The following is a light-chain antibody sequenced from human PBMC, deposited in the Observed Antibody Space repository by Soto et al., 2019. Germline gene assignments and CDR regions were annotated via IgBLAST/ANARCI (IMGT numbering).Light chain of an antibody. CDR2: GAS. CDR3: QQYDNWPWT. J-gene: IGKJ1*01. V-gene: IGKV3-15*01. CDR1: QSIGDT. Sequence: EIVMTQSPATLSVSPGGRATLSCRASQSIGDTLAWYQQKPGQAPRLVIHGASSRVTGLPARFSGSGSGTDFTLTISSLQSDDFAVYSCQQYDNWPWTFGQGTKVEIK.